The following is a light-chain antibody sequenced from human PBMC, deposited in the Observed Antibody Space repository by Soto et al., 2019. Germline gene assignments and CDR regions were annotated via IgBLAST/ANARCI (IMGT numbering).Light chain of an antibody. CDR3: QHYKSDSEA. Sequence: DIQMTQSPSTLPGSLGDRVTLAXRASWTISVWLAWYQQEQGXAPKXXXAKXSTLKRGGPSRLSGSGSVTEFTLTISSLHPYDFANYYFQHYKSDSEAFGQGTKVDIK. J-gene: IGKJ1*01. V-gene: IGKV1-5*03. CDR1: WTISVW. CDR2: KXS.